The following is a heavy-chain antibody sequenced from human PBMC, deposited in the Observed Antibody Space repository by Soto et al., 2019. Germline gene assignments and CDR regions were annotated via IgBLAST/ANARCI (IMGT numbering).Heavy chain of an antibody. CDR3: ARSGGSYNFDS. V-gene: IGHV4-4*07. CDR1: SGSVSTYY. CDR2: IFINGNT. D-gene: IGHD1-26*01. J-gene: IGHJ4*02. Sequence: PSETLSLTCTVSSGSVSTYYWSWIRQPAGKGLEWIGRIFINGNTNYNPSLRSRVTMSVDTSKGQFSLNLTSMTAADTAVYFCARSGGSYNFDSWGQGILVTVSS.